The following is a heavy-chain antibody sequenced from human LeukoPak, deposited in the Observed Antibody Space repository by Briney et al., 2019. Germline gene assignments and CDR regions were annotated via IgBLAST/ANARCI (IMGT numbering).Heavy chain of an antibody. Sequence: ASVKVSCKASGYTFTNYGVNWVRQAPGQGLEYMGWISGYDGNTNYAQKVQGRVTMTADISTSTAYMELRSLRSDDTAVYYRARGSGRDGYSYAFDIWGQGTMVTVSS. CDR2: ISGYDGNT. CDR1: GYTFTNYG. CDR3: ARGSGRDGYSYAFDI. D-gene: IGHD5-24*01. V-gene: IGHV1-18*01. J-gene: IGHJ3*02.